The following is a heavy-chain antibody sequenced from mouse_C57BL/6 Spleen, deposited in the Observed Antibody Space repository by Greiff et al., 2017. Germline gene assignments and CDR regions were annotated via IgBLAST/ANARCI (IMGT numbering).Heavy chain of an antibody. CDR1: GFDIRGYC. Sequence: VQLQQSGAELVKPGASVKLSCTASGFDIRGYCMHWVKQRPEQGLEWIGRIYPGDGDTNYNAKFKGKATLTADKSSSTAYLQLSSLTSEDSAVYYCARVYFSGGRPFDYWGQGTTLTVSS. CDR2: IYPGDGDT. V-gene: IGHV14-2*01. CDR3: ARVYFSGGRPFDY. D-gene: IGHD1-1*02. J-gene: IGHJ2*01.